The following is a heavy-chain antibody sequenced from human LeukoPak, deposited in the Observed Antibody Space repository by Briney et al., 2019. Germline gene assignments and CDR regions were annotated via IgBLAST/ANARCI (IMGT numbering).Heavy chain of an antibody. CDR1: DYTFTNYG. Sequence: ASVKVSCKGFDYTFTNYGVSWVRQARGQGLELIGWISGSNGNTNYAQKFQGRVTMTTDTSTRTAYMELRSLRSDDTALYYCARDRDVVVIAAPGYWGQGTLVTVSS. CDR2: ISGSNGNT. V-gene: IGHV1-18*01. J-gene: IGHJ4*02. CDR3: ARDRDVVVIAAPGY. D-gene: IGHD2-15*01.